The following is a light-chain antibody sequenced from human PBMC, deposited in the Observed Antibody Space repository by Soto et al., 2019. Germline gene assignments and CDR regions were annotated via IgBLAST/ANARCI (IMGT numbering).Light chain of an antibody. CDR3: QQYKNYWT. V-gene: IGKV1-5*03. Sequence: DIQMTQSPSTLSASVGDRVTITCRASQSISSWLAWYQQKPGKAPKLLIYKASSLESGVPSRFSGSGSGTEFSLTISSLQPDDFATYYCQQYKNYWTFXQGTKVDIK. J-gene: IGKJ1*01. CDR2: KAS. CDR1: QSISSW.